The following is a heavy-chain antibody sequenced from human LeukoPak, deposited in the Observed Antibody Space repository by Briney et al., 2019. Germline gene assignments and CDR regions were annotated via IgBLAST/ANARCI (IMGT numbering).Heavy chain of an antibody. CDR2: IYPGDSDT. CDR1: GYLFTTYW. V-gene: IGHV5-51*01. D-gene: IGHD1-1*01. CDR3: ARRSHNNFDY. Sequence: KPGESLQISCKVSGYLFTTYWIGWVRQMPGKGVEWMVIIYPGDSDTRYRPSFQGQVTISADKSISTAYLQWSSLKAADTAIYYCARRSHNNFDYWGQGTLVTVSS. J-gene: IGHJ4*02.